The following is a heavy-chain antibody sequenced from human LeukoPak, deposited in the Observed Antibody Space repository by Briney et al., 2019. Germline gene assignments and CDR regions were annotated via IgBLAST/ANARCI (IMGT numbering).Heavy chain of an antibody. Sequence: GGSLRLSCAASGFTFSSYGMPWVRQAPGKGLEWVAVIWYDGSNKYYADSVKGRFTISRDNSKNSLYLQINSLRVEDTAVYYCSRGRSSGYYCDAFDIWGQGTTVTVSS. CDR1: GFTFSSYG. D-gene: IGHD3-22*01. V-gene: IGHV3-33*01. CDR2: IWYDGSNK. J-gene: IGHJ3*02. CDR3: SRGRSSGYYCDAFDI.